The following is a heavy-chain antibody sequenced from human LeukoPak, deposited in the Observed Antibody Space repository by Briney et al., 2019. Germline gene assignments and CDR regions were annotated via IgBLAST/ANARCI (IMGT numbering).Heavy chain of an antibody. J-gene: IGHJ4*02. CDR3: ARDEFYDSSGYYYDVDY. Sequence: SVKLSCKASGGTFSSYAISWVRQAPGQGLEWMGRIIPILGIANYAQKFQGRVTITADKSTSTAYMELSSLRSEDTAVYYCARDEFYDSSGYYYDVDYWGQGTLVTVSS. CDR2: IIPILGIA. V-gene: IGHV1-69*04. D-gene: IGHD3-22*01. CDR1: GGTFSSYA.